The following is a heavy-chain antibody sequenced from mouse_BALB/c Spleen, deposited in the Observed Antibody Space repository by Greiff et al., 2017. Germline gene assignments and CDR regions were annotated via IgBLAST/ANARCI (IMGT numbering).Heavy chain of an antibody. J-gene: IGHJ4*01. CDR3: TSGYDYAMDY. CDR2: IYPSDSYT. D-gene: IGHD1-2*01. V-gene: IGHV1-69*02. CDR1: GYTFTSYW. Sequence: VQLQQPGAELVRPGASVKLSCKASGYTFTSYWINWVKQRPGQGLEWIGNIYPSDSYTNYNQKFKDKATLTVDKSSSTAYMQLSSPTSEDSAVYYCTSGYDYAMDYWGQGTSVTVSS.